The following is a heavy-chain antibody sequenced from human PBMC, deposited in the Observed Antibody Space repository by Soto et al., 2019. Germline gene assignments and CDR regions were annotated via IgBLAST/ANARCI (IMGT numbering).Heavy chain of an antibody. J-gene: IGHJ5*02. CDR3: ATVGGSQRVEWFDP. CDR1: GYTLTELS. V-gene: IGHV1-24*01. Sequence: ASVKVSCKVSGYTLTELSMHWVRQAPGKGLEWMGGFDPEDGETIYAQKFQGRVTMTEDTSTDTAYMELSSLRSEDTAVYYCATVGGSQRVEWFDPWGQGTLVTVSS. D-gene: IGHD1-26*01. CDR2: FDPEDGET.